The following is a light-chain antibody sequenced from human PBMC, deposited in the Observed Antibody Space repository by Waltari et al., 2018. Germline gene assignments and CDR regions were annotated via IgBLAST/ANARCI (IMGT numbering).Light chain of an antibody. CDR3: SIYMGSGIWV. J-gene: IGLJ3*02. CDR1: SGSLSTPSY. Sequence: QTVVTQEPSLSVSPGGTVTLTCALSSGSLSTPSYATWYRQTPGQPQRTLVDKGNRRSVGVPDRFSGSVLGNKAALTITGAQADDESNYFCSIYMGSGIWVFGGGTKLTVL. V-gene: IGLV8-61*01. CDR2: KGN.